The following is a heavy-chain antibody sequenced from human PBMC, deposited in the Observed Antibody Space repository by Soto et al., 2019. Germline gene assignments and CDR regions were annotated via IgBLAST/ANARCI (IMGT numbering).Heavy chain of an antibody. D-gene: IGHD3-10*01. CDR2: ISYDGSNK. J-gene: IGHJ2*01. CDR3: AREPYYGSASWDL. CDR1: GFTFSSYA. V-gene: IGHV3-30-3*01. Sequence: QVQLVESGGGVVQPGRSLRLSCAASGFTFSSYAMHWVRQAPGKGLEWVAVISYDGSNKYYADSVKGRFTISRDKSKNTLYLKMISLRAEDTAVYYCAREPYYGSASWDLWGRGTLVTVSS.